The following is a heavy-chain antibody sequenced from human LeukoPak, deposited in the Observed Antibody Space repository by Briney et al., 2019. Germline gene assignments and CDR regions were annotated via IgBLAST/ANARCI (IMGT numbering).Heavy chain of an antibody. CDR2: MKPNSGNT. CDR1: GYTFTNYD. D-gene: IGHD3-10*01. V-gene: IGHV1-8*01. CDR3: ARGLVRLLWFGELPDY. Sequence: ASVKVSCKASGYTFTNYDINWVRQATGQGLEWMGYMKPNSGNTGYAQKFQGRVTMTRDTSISTAYMELSSLRSEDTAVYYCARGLVRLLWFGELPDYWGQGTLVTVSS. J-gene: IGHJ4*02.